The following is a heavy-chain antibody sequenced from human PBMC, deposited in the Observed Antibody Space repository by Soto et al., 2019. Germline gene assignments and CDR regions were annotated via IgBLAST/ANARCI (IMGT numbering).Heavy chain of an antibody. V-gene: IGHV4-39*01. D-gene: IGHD6-19*01. CDR2: AYYSGSS. J-gene: IGHJ4*02. Sequence: QVQLQESGPGLVEPSETLSLTCTVSGGSLSTSGYSWGWIRQPPGKGLEWIGSAYYSGSSDYNPSHQSRVTVSVHTSKNQFSLKLTSVTAADAAVYYCARHRATGYSTDWLRLYYFDYWGQGTLVAVSS. CDR1: GGSLSTSGYS. CDR3: ARHRATGYSTDWLRLYYFDY.